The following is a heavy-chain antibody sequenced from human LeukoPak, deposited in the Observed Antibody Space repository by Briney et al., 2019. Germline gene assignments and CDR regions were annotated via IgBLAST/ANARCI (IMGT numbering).Heavy chain of an antibody. CDR2: INHSGST. V-gene: IGHV4-34*01. J-gene: IGHJ4*02. CDR3: ARLAYYYDSSGPLDY. D-gene: IGHD3-22*01. Sequence: SETLSLTCAVYGGSFSGYYWSWIRQPPGKGLEWIGEINHSGSTNYNPSLKSRVTISVDTSKNQFSLKLSSVTAADTAVYYCARLAYYYDSSGPLDYWGQGTLVTVSS. CDR1: GGSFSGYY.